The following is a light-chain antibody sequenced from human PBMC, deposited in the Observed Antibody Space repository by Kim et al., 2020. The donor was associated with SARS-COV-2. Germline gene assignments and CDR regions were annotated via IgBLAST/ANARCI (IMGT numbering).Light chain of an antibody. J-gene: IGLJ2*01. CDR2: QDS. Sequence: SYELTQPPSVSMSPRQTASITCSGDKLGDKYACWYQQKPGQSPILVIYQDSKRPSGIPERFSGSNSGNTATLTISGTQAMDEAAYYCQAWDSSNVVFGGGTQLTVL. CDR1: KLGDKY. V-gene: IGLV3-1*01. CDR3: QAWDSSNVV.